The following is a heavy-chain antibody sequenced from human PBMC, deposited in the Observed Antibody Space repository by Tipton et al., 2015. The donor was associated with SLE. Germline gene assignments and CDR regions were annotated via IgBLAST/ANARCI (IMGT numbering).Heavy chain of an antibody. CDR2: IYYSGST. J-gene: IGHJ5*02. Sequence: TLSLTCTVSGGSISSSSYYWGWIRQPPGKGLEWIGSIYYSGSTYYNPSLKSRVTISVDTSKNQFSLKLSSVTAADTAVYYCARDHGGGAQDNWFDPWGQGPLVPVSS. CDR1: GGSISSSSYY. D-gene: IGHD1-26*01. V-gene: IGHV4-39*07. CDR3: ARDHGGGAQDNWFDP.